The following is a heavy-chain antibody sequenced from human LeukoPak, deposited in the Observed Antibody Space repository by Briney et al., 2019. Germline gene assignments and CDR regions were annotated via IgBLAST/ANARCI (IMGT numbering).Heavy chain of an antibody. Sequence: GGSLRLSCAASGFTFSTYAMSWVRQTPEKGLEWVSAISDTGGNTFYADSVKGRFTISRDNSKNTLYLQMNSLTAEDTAIYYCSKGGTNDYWGQGTLVTVSS. CDR1: GFTFSTYA. D-gene: IGHD1/OR15-1a*01. CDR3: SKGGTNDY. J-gene: IGHJ4*02. CDR2: ISDTGGNT. V-gene: IGHV3-23*01.